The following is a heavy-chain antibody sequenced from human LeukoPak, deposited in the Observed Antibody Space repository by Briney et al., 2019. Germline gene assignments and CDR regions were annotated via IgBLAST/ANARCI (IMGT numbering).Heavy chain of an antibody. CDR2: INPNSGGT. J-gene: IGHJ4*02. V-gene: IGHV1-2*02. CDR1: GYTFTGYY. Sequence: ASVKVSCKASGYTFTGYYMHWVRQAPGQGLEWMGWINPNSGGTNYAQKFQGGVTMTRDTSISTAYMELSRLRSDDTAVYYCAREGYSYGYGPFFDYWGQGTLATVSS. CDR3: AREGYSYGYGPFFDY. D-gene: IGHD5-18*01.